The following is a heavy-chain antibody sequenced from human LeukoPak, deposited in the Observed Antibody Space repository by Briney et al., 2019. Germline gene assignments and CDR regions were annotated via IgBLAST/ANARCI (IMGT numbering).Heavy chain of an antibody. D-gene: IGHD3-16*01. CDR3: SRGLGR. V-gene: IGHV4-34*01. CDR2: INHSGTT. Sequence: SETLSLNCAVYGGTFSGYYWSWIRQPPGKGLEWIGEINHSGTTNYHKSLRSGVTTSVDTSSTQFFVQLSPVTDADAAVYYCSRGLGRWGQGTLVTVSS. J-gene: IGHJ4*02. CDR1: GGTFSGYY.